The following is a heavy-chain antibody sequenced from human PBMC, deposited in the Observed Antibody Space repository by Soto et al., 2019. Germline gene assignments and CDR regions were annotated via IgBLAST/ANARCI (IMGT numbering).Heavy chain of an antibody. J-gene: IGHJ4*02. Sequence: SETLSLTCTVSGGSISSGAYYWSWIRQRPGKGLEWIGYMYYSGSADYNPSLESRVTISVDTSKNQFSLKLSSVTAADTAVYYCARGGSDYYFDYWGQGTLVTVSS. CDR3: ARGGSDYYFDY. V-gene: IGHV4-31*02. CDR2: MYYSGSA. CDR1: GGSISSGAYY. D-gene: IGHD3-16*01.